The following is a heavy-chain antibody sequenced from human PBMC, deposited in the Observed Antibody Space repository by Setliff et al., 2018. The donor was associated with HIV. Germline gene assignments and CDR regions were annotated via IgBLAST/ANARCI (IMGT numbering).Heavy chain of an antibody. Sequence: ASVKVSCKASGYSFTSYDINWVRQATGQGLEWMGWMNPDSRNTGYAQRFEGSVTMTWDTCISTAYMELNNVKFEDTAVYYCASARRDSYDRGRRNHYYIDVWGKGTPVTVSS. CDR2: MNPDSRNT. CDR1: GYSFTSYD. D-gene: IGHD3-22*01. J-gene: IGHJ6*03. CDR3: ASARRDSYDRGRRNHYYIDV. V-gene: IGHV1-8*02.